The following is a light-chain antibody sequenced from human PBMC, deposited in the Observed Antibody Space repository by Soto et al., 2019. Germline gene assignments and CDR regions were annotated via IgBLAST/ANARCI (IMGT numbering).Light chain of an antibody. CDR1: QSVLYSSNNKNY. CDR3: QQYSSTPRIT. J-gene: IGKJ5*01. CDR2: WAS. Sequence: DIVMTQSPDSLAVSLGERATINCKSSQSVLYSSNNKNYLAWYQQKPGQPHKLLIYWASPRESGVPDRFSGSGSGTDFTLTISSLQAEYVAVYCCQQYSSTPRITFGQGPRLEIK. V-gene: IGKV4-1*01.